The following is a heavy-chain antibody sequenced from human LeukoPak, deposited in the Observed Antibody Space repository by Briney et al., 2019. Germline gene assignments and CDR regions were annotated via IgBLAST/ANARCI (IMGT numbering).Heavy chain of an antibody. CDR2: INWNGGST. Sequence: GGSLRLSCAASGFTFDDYGMSWVRQAPGKGLEWVSGINWNGGSTVYAESVKGRFTISRDNAKNSLYLQMNSLRAEDTALYYCARDTGLLPYYYDSSGSYDYWGQGTLVTVSS. D-gene: IGHD3-22*01. J-gene: IGHJ4*02. CDR3: ARDTGLLPYYYDSSGSYDY. CDR1: GFTFDDYG. V-gene: IGHV3-20*04.